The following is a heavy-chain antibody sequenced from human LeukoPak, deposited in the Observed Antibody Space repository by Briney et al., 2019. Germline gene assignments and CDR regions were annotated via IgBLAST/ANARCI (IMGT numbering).Heavy chain of an antibody. J-gene: IGHJ3*02. V-gene: IGHV3-30*02. CDR2: IRYDGSNK. D-gene: IGHD3-10*01. Sequence: GGSLRLSCAASGFTFSSYGMHWVRQAPGKGLEWVAFIRYDGSNKYYADSVKGRFTISRDNSKNTLYLQMNSLRAEDTAVYYCATPTGGSGSIWAFDIWGQGTMVTVSS. CDR3: ATPTGGSGSIWAFDI. CDR1: GFTFSSYG.